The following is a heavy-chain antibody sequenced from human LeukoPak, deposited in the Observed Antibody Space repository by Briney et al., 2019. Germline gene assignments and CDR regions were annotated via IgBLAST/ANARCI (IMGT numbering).Heavy chain of an antibody. CDR3: AGDYGSWSYGFDY. D-gene: IGHD3-10*01. Sequence: SETLSLTCTFSGGSISSYSWSWVRQPPGRGLEWIGYIYYSGSTTYNPSLKSRVTISLDTSKNQFSLKLSSVTAADTAIYYCAGDYGSWSYGFDYWGQGTLVTVSS. V-gene: IGHV4-59*12. J-gene: IGHJ4*02. CDR1: GGSISSYS. CDR2: IYYSGST.